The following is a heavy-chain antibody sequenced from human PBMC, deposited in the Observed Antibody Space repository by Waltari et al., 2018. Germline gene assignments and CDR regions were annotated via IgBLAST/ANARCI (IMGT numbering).Heavy chain of an antibody. CDR3: AKSPIVVVPASHFQH. J-gene: IGHJ1*01. CDR1: GFTFSSYA. D-gene: IGHD2-2*01. CDR2: ISGSGGST. V-gene: IGHV3-23*01. Sequence: EVQLLASGGGLVQPGGSLRLSCDASGFTFSSYALSWVRPAPGKGLEWVSAISGSGGSTYYADSVKGRFTISRDNSKNTLYLQMNSLRAEDTAVYYCAKSPIVVVPASHFQHWGQGTLVTVSS.